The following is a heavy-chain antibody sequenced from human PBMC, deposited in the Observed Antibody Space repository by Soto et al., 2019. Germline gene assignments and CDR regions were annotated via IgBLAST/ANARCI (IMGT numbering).Heavy chain of an antibody. CDR2: ISWNSGSI. CDR3: AKGPRSSGWYHGSFDY. CDR1: GFTFDDYA. V-gene: IGHV3-9*01. J-gene: IGHJ4*02. Sequence: GGSLRLSCAASGFTFDDYAMHWVRQAPGKGLEWVSGISWNSGSIGYADSVKGRFTISRDNAKNSLYLQMNSLRAEDTALYSCAKGPRSSGWYHGSFDYWGQGTLVTVSS. D-gene: IGHD6-19*01.